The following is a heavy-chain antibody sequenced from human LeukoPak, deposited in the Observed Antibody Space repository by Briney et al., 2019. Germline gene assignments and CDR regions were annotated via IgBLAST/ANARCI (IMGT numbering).Heavy chain of an antibody. CDR1: GFTFSSYG. V-gene: IGHV3-30*03. CDR2: ISYDGSNK. Sequence: PGRSLRLSCAASGFTFSSYGMHWVRQAPGKGLEWVAVISYDGSNKYYADSVKGRFTISRDNSKNTLYLQMNSLRAEDTAVYYCARDRQYSGHDPWSGFDSWGQGTLVTVSS. D-gene: IGHD5-12*01. J-gene: IGHJ4*02. CDR3: ARDRQYSGHDPWSGFDS.